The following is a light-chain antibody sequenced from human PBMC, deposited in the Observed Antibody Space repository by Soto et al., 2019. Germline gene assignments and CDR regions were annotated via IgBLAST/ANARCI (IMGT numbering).Light chain of an antibody. CDR1: SSNIGAGYD. CDR3: SSYTSSSTLLYV. J-gene: IGLJ1*01. CDR2: GNS. Sequence: QLVLTQPPSVSGAPGQRVTISCTGSSSNIGAGYDVHWYQQLPGTAPKLLIYGNSNRPSGVPDRFSGSKSGNTASLTISGLQAEDEADYYCSSYTSSSTLLYVFGTGTKLTVL. V-gene: IGLV1-40*01.